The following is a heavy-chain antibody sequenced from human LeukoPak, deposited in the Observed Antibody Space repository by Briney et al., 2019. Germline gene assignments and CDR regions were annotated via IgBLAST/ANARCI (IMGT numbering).Heavy chain of an antibody. D-gene: IGHD6-13*01. J-gene: IGHJ4*02. CDR2: IRYDGSNK. CDR3: AKDKPAYSSSWYFDY. V-gene: IGHV3-30*02. Sequence: PGRSLRLSCAASGFTFSSYAMHWVRQAPGKGLEWVAFIRYDGSNKYYADSVKGRFTISRDNSKNTLYLQMNSLRAEDTAVYYCAKDKPAYSSSWYFDYWGQGTLVTVSS. CDR1: GFTFSSYA.